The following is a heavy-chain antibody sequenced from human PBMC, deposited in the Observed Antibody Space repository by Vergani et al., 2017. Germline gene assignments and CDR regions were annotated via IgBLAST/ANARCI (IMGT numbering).Heavy chain of an antibody. CDR3: VRDLAIFGVDEDFDY. Sequence: QVQLVQSGAEVKKPGASVTVSCKASGYTFTSYGISWVRQAPGQGLEWLGLISAYNGNTNYAQKLPGKVTMTTDTSTSTAYMELRSLRSDDTAVYYCVRDLAIFGVDEDFDYWGQGTLVTVSS. CDR2: ISAYNGNT. J-gene: IGHJ4*02. V-gene: IGHV1-18*01. D-gene: IGHD3-3*01. CDR1: GYTFTSYG.